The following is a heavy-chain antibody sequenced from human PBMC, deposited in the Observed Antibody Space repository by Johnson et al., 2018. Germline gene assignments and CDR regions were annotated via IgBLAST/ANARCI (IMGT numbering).Heavy chain of an antibody. CDR2: IWYDGSNK. J-gene: IGHJ6*02. CDR3: ERKYDGWGSYSLLGMDV. D-gene: IGHD3-10*01. V-gene: IGHV3-33*08. Sequence: QVQLVESGGGLVKPGGSLRLSCAASGFTFSSYSMNWVRQAPGQGLEWVAVIWYDGSNKYYADSVKGRFTISRDNSKNTLYLQMNSLSAEDTAVYYCERKYDGWGSYSLLGMDVWGQGTTVTVSS. CDR1: GFTFSSYS.